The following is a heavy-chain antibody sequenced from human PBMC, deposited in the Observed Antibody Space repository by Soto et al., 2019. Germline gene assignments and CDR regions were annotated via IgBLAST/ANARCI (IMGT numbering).Heavy chain of an antibody. CDR2: ISYDDGDNK. CDR1: GFTFSSFT. CDR3: ARTTAVSGTPDFDY. D-gene: IGHD6-19*01. J-gene: IGHJ4*02. Sequence: QVQLVESGGGVVPPGRSLRLSCAASGFTFSSFTMHWVRQAPGKGLEWVAVISYDDGDNKYYADSVQGRFTISRDNSKNPLYLQMNSLRPEDPAVYYCARTTAVSGTPDFDYWGQGTLVTVSS. V-gene: IGHV3-30-3*01.